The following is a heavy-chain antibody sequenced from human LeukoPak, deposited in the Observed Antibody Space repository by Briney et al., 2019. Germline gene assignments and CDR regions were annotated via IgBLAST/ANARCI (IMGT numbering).Heavy chain of an antibody. Sequence: GASVKVSCRASGYRLVSYGISWIRQAPGQGPEWMGWISPYNDNTIYAQKVQGRVTMTTDTSTNTAYMELRSLKSDDTAVYYCARDPNIVVEPAAEGFDYWGQGTQVTVSS. CDR1: GYRLVSYG. CDR3: ARDPNIVVEPAAEGFDY. V-gene: IGHV1-18*01. D-gene: IGHD2-2*01. J-gene: IGHJ4*02. CDR2: ISPYNDNT.